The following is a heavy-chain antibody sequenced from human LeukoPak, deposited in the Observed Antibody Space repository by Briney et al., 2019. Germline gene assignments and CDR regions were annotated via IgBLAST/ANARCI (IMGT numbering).Heavy chain of an antibody. D-gene: IGHD4-23*01. CDR1: GYIFTSYS. CDR3: ARDNSVEDTAWWFDP. J-gene: IGHJ5*02. V-gene: IGHV1-46*01. Sequence: ASVKVSCKASGYIFTSYSIHWVRQAPGQGLEWMGVINPSGGGTSYAQKFQGRVTMTRDMSTSTDYMELSSLRSEDTAVYYCARDNSVEDTAWWFDPWGQGTLVTVSS. CDR2: INPSGGGT.